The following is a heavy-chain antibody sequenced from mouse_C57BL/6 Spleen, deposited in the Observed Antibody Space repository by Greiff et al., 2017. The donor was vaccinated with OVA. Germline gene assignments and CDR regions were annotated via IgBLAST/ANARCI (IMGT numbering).Heavy chain of an antibody. CDR1: GFTFSSYG. J-gene: IGHJ2*01. CDR3: ARQPGYFDY. V-gene: IGHV5-6*02. CDR2: ISSGGSYT. Sequence: DVKLVESGGDLVKPGGSLKLSCAASGFTFSSYGMSWVRQTPDKRLEWVATISSGGSYTYYPDSVKGRFTISRDNAKNTLYLQMSSLKSEDTAMYYCARQPGYFDYWGQGTTLTVSS.